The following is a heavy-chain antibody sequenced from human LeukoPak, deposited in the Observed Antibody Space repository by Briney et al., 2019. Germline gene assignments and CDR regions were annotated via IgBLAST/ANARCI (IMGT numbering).Heavy chain of an antibody. D-gene: IGHD6-6*01. CDR1: GFTFSSYA. V-gene: IGHV3-74*01. CDR3: ARGPNSNWSGLDF. Sequence: GGSLRLSCAASGFTFSSYAMSWVRQAPGKGLVWVSRISPTGSTTSYADSVKGRFTVSRDNAKNTLYLQVNNLRAEDTAVYYCARGPNSNWSGLDFWGQGTLLTVSS. J-gene: IGHJ4*02. CDR2: ISPTGSTT.